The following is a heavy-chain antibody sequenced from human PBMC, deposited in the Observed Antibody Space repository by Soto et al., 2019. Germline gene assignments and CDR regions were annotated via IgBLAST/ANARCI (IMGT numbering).Heavy chain of an antibody. CDR1: GFTFRSYG. J-gene: IGHJ4*02. V-gene: IGHV3-30*03. Sequence: QVQLVESGGGVVQPGRSRRLSCTASGFTFRSYGMHWVGQSPGKGLEWVAVTAYEGSDKYYRDSVKGRFTFSRDISKNTLYLQMNSLRAEDTAVYYCARDSCSRGSCYDHGFNYWGQGTLVTVSS. CDR3: ARDSCSRGSCYDHGFNY. D-gene: IGHD2-15*01. CDR2: TAYEGSDK.